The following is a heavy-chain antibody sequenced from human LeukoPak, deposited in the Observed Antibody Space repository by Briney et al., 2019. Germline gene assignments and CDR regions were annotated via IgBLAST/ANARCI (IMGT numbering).Heavy chain of an antibody. J-gene: IGHJ4*02. V-gene: IGHV3-9*01. Sequence: GGSLRLSCAASGFTFDDYAMHWVRQAPGKGLEWVSGISWNSGSIGYADSVKGRFTISRDNAKNSLYLQMNSLRAEDTALYYCAKAYDSSGYYGYFDYCGEGTLVTVSS. CDR2: ISWNSGSI. CDR1: GFTFDDYA. D-gene: IGHD3-22*01. CDR3: AKAYDSSGYYGYFDY.